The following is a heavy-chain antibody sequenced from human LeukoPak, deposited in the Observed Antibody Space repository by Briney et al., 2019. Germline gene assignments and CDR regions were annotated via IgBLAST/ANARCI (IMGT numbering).Heavy chain of an antibody. CDR1: GFTFSSYA. V-gene: IGHV3-23*01. CDR3: AKDRQPSYYGSGTDFDY. J-gene: IGHJ4*02. Sequence: AGSLRLSCAASGFTFSSYAMSWVRQAPGKGLEWVSAISGSGGSTYYADSVKGRFTISRDNSKNTLYLQMNSLRAEDTAVYYCAKDRQPSYYGSGTDFDYWGQGTLVTVSS. D-gene: IGHD3-10*01. CDR2: ISGSGGST.